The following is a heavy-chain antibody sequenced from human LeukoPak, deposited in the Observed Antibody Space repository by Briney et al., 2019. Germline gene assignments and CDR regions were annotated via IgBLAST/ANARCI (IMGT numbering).Heavy chain of an antibody. J-gene: IGHJ6*02. CDR3: ARDIVVAKYYYYGMDV. D-gene: IGHD2-2*01. Sequence: PGGSLRLSCAASGFTFSSYAMHWVRQAPGKGLEWVAVISYDGSNKYYADSVKGRFTIPRDNSKNTLYLQMNSLRAEDTAVYYCARDIVVAKYYYYGMDVWGQGTTVTVSS. CDR2: ISYDGSNK. V-gene: IGHV3-30-3*01. CDR1: GFTFSSYA.